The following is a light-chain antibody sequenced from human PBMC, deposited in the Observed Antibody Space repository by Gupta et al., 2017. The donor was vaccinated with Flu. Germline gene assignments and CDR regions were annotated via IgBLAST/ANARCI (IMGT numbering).Light chain of an antibody. V-gene: IGLV1-44*01. CDR1: NSNIGTNT. Sequence: QSVLTQPPSASGTPGQRVTISCSGSNSNIGTNTVNCYQQLPGTAPKLLIYSNNQRPSGVPDRFSGSKSGTSASLAISGLRSEDEADYYCAAWDYSLNGWVFGGGTKLTVL. CDR3: AAWDYSLNGWV. CDR2: SNN. J-gene: IGLJ3*02.